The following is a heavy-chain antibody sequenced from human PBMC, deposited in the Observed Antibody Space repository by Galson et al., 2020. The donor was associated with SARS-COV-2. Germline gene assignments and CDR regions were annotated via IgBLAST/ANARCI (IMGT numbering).Heavy chain of an antibody. D-gene: IGHD6-13*01. CDR1: GFTFNNYG. J-gene: IGHJ3*01. Sequence: GESLKISCAASGFTFNNYGMHWVRQAPGKGLEWVAVISTDGNNKYDADSVKGRFTISRDKSNNTLYLQMNSLRPEDTAVYFCARAGYSSTWTRGDAFDVWGQGTLVTVSS. CDR2: ISTDGNNK. V-gene: IGHV3-30*03. CDR3: ARAGYSSTWTRGDAFDV.